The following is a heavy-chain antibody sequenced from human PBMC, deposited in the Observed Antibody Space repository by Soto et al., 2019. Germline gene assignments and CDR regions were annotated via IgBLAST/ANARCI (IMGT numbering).Heavy chain of an antibody. CDR1: GGSISSGGYY. V-gene: IGHV4-31*03. CDR3: ARAVSTHFDS. Sequence: SETLSLTCTVSGGSISSGGYYWTWIRQHPGKGLEWVGSISYSGSTYSNPSLKSRVSISVDTSKNQFSLNLNSVTAADTAAYYCARAVSTHFDSWGQGTLVTVSS. D-gene: IGHD6-13*01. J-gene: IGHJ4*02. CDR2: ISYSGST.